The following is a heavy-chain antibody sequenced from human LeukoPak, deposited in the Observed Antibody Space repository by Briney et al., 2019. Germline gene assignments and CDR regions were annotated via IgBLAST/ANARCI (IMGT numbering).Heavy chain of an antibody. J-gene: IGHJ3*02. Sequence: SVKVSCKASGGTFSSYAISWVRQAPGQGLEWMGGIIPIFGTANYAQKFQGRVTITADESTSTAYMELSSLRSEDTAVYYCARVVVGASYAFDIWGQGTMVTVSS. CDR1: GGTFSSYA. CDR2: IIPIFGTA. CDR3: ARVVVGASYAFDI. V-gene: IGHV1-69*13. D-gene: IGHD1-26*01.